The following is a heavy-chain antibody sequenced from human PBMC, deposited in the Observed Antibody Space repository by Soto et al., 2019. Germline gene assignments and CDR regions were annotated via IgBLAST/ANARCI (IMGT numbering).Heavy chain of an antibody. CDR3: AKDDSGASSGWYFDY. V-gene: IGHV3-23*01. D-gene: IGHD6-19*01. J-gene: IGHJ4*02. CDR1: GFTFSSYA. Sequence: EVQLLESGGGLVPPGGSLRLSCAASGFTFSSYAMSWVRQAPGKGLEWVSAISGSGGSTYYADSVKGRFTISRDNSKNTLYLQMNSLRAEDTAVYYCAKDDSGASSGWYFDYWGQGTLVTVSS. CDR2: ISGSGGST.